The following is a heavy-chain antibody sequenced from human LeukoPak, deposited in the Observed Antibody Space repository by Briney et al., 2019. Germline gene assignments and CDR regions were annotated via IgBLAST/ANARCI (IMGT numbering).Heavy chain of an antibody. V-gene: IGHV1-69*06. J-gene: IGHJ4*02. CDR3: ARGYYDSSGYFKNPVY. CDR2: IIPIFGTA. CDR1: GGTFSSYA. Sequence: VASVKVSCKASGGTFSSYAISWVPQAPGQGLEWMGGIIPIFGTANYAQKFQGRVTITSDKSTSTAYMELSSLRSEDTAVYYCARGYYDSSGYFKNPVYWGQGTLVTVSS. D-gene: IGHD3-22*01.